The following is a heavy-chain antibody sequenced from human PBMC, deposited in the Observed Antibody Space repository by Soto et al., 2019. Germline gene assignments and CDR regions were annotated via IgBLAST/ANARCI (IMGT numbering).Heavy chain of an antibody. CDR3: ARVEYDTEPYYYDH. CDR2: VYQSGSA. Sequence: QLQLQESGSGLVKPSQTLSLTCTVSGGSIRRDAYAWSWIRQPPGKGLEWIGYVYQSGSAYYNPSLESRVTISLDTSRNEFSLNLTSVTAADTAVYFCARVEYDTEPYYYDHWGQGALITVSP. J-gene: IGHJ5*02. V-gene: IGHV4-30-2*01. CDR1: GGSIRRDAYA. D-gene: IGHD3-22*01.